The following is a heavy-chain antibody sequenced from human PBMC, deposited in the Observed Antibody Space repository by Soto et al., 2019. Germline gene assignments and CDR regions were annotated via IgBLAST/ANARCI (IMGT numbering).Heavy chain of an antibody. CDR3: ARVPLGWFDP. Sequence: SETLSLTCAVSGGSITSANWWTWVRQPPGGGLEWIGEISHSGITNYKASLKSRVTMSVDKTKNDVSLKLTSVTAADTAVYYCARVPLGWFDPWGQGTSVTVSS. CDR2: ISHSGIT. CDR1: GGSITSANW. V-gene: IGHV4-4*02. J-gene: IGHJ5*02.